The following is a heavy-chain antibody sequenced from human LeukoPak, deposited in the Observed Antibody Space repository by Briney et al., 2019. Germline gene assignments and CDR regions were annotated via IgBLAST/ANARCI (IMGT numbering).Heavy chain of an antibody. Sequence: GASLRLSCPASGFTFSNYAMSWVRQAPGKGLEWVSAILGSGGSTYYADSVKGRFTVSRDNSKSTLYLQMNSLRAEDTALYYCAKWGDYDVLTGYYVPDYWGQGTLVTVSS. CDR1: GFTFSNYA. CDR2: ILGSGGST. CDR3: AKWGDYDVLTGYYVPDY. D-gene: IGHD3-9*01. V-gene: IGHV3-23*01. J-gene: IGHJ4*02.